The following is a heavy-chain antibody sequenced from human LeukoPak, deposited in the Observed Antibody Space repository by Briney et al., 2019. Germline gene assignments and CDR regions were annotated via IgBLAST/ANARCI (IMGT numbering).Heavy chain of an antibody. CDR2: INHSGST. CDR1: GGSFSGYY. V-gene: IGHV4-34*01. D-gene: IGHD3-9*01. CDR3: ARNPQYFDWLLQVLDY. J-gene: IGHJ4*02. Sequence: SETLSLTCAVYGGSFSGYYWSRIRQPPGKGLEWIGEINHSGSTNYNPSLKSRVTISVDTSKNQFSLKLSSVTAADTAVYYCARNPQYFDWLLQVLDYWGQGTLVTVSS.